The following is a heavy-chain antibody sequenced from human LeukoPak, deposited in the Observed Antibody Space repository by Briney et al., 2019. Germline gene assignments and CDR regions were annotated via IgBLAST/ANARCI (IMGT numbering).Heavy chain of an antibody. CDR3: AHSGPLGYCSSTSCYLWDP. Sequence: SGPTLVNPTQTLTLTCTFSGFSLSTSGVGVGWIRQPPGKALEWLALIYWDDDKRYSPSLKSRLTITKDTSKNQVVLTMNNMDPVDTATYYCAHSGPLGYCSSTSCYLWDPWGQGTLVTVSS. J-gene: IGHJ5*02. CDR2: IYWDDDK. D-gene: IGHD2-2*01. V-gene: IGHV2-5*02. CDR1: GFSLSTSGVG.